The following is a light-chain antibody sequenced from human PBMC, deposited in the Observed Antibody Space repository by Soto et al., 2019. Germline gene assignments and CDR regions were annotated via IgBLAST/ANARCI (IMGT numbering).Light chain of an antibody. CDR3: SSYSSSTTHVV. V-gene: IGLV2-14*03. Sequence: QSALTQPASVCGSPGRSVTISCTGTSSDVGDFNYVSWYQHLPGRAPKLIFYDVTNRPSGISYRFSAAKSGRTSSQTTSGLQAEDEAYYDCSSYSSSTTHVVFGAGTKLTVL. CDR1: SSDVGDFNY. CDR2: DVT. J-gene: IGLJ2*01.